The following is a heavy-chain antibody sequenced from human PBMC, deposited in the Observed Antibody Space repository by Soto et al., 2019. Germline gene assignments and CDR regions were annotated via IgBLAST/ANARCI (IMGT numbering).Heavy chain of an antibody. CDR1: GGSISSSSHY. D-gene: IGHD6-13*01. CDR3: AICVVGYSSSWY. V-gene: IGHV4-39*01. J-gene: IGHJ4*02. Sequence: QLQLQESGPGLVKPSETLSLTCTVSGGSISSSSHYWGWIRQPPGKGLEWIGSISNSGSTYYNRSLKSRVTMSVDTSKNQFSLKLSSVTGADTAVYYCAICVVGYSSSWYWGQGTLVTVSS. CDR2: ISNSGST.